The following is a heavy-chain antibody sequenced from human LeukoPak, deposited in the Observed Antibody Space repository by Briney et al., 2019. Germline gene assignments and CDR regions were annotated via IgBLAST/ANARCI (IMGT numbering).Heavy chain of an antibody. D-gene: IGHD6-13*01. CDR3: ARGVAAAGTLPFDY. Sequence: ASVKVSCKASGYTFTSYGISWVRQAPGQGLEWMGWISAYNGNTNYAQKLQGRVTMTTDTSTSTAYMERRSLRSDDTAVYYCARGVAAAGTLPFDYWGQGTLVTVSS. J-gene: IGHJ4*02. CDR1: GYTFTSYG. CDR2: ISAYNGNT. V-gene: IGHV1-18*01.